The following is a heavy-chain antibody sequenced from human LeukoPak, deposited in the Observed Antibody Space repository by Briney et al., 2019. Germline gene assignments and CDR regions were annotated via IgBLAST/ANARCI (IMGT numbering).Heavy chain of an antibody. CDR2: ISSSSSYI. V-gene: IGHV3-21*01. D-gene: IGHD4-17*01. J-gene: IGHJ3*02. Sequence: GGTLRLYCSASGFTFSSYSMNWVRQAPGEGLEWVSSISSSSSYIYYADSVKGRFTISRDNAKNSLYLQMNSLRAEDTAVYYCARIGDDDAFDIWGQGTMVTVSS. CDR3: ARIGDDDAFDI. CDR1: GFTFSSYS.